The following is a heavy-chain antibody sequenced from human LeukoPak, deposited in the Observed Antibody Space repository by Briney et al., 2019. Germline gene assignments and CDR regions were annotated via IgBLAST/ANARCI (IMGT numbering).Heavy chain of an antibody. Sequence: ASVKVSCKASGYTFTSYYMHWVRQAPGQGLEWMGIINPSGGSTSYAQEFQGRVTMTRDTSTSTVYMELSSLRSEDTAVYYCASYYDFWSGYPYGMDVWGQGTTVTVSS. CDR1: GYTFTSYY. D-gene: IGHD3-3*01. V-gene: IGHV1-46*01. J-gene: IGHJ6*02. CDR3: ASYYDFWSGYPYGMDV. CDR2: INPSGGST.